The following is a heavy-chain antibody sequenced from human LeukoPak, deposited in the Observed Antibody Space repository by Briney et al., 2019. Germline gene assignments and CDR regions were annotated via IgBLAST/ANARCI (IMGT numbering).Heavy chain of an antibody. CDR3: ARDPYYDSSGYYPDAFDI. Sequence: ASVKVSCKASGYTFTSYGISWVRQAPGQGLEWMGWISAYNGNTNYAQKLQGRVTMTTDTSTSTAYMELRSLRSDDTAVYYCARDPYYDSSGYYPDAFDIWGQGTMVTVSS. CDR1: GYTFTSYG. J-gene: IGHJ3*02. V-gene: IGHV1-18*01. D-gene: IGHD3-22*01. CDR2: ISAYNGNT.